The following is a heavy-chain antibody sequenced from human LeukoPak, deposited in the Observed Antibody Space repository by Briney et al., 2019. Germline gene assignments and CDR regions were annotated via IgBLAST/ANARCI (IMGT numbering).Heavy chain of an antibody. CDR2: TSGDATYT. D-gene: IGHD3-22*01. J-gene: IGHJ4*02. V-gene: IGHV3-21*04. CDR3: ARLDSGYLPDY. CDR1: GFTFSRYA. Sequence: GGSLRLSCAASGFTFSRYAMSWVRQAPGKGLEWVSYTSGDATYTNYGDSVKGRFTISRHNAKNSLYLQMNSLRADDTAIYYCARLDSGYLPDYWGQGTMVTVSS.